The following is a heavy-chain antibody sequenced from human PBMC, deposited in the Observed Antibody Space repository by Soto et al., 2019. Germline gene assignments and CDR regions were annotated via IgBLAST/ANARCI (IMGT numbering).Heavy chain of an antibody. J-gene: IGHJ4*02. V-gene: IGHV3-30*18. CDR1: GFTFSSYG. CDR2: ISYDGNNK. D-gene: IGHD4-17*01. Sequence: QVQLVESGGGVVQPGRSLRLSCAASGFTFSSYGMHWVRQAPGKGLEWVAVISYDGNNKYYADSVKGRFTISRDNVKNTLYLQMDSLRAEDTAMYYCAKDHLETTVTTPSYWGQGTLVTVCS. CDR3: AKDHLETTVTTPSY.